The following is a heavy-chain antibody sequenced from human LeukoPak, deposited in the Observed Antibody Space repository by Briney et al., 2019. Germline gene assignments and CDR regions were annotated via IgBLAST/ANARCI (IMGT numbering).Heavy chain of an antibody. CDR3: ARHTVRGGMDV. D-gene: IGHD3-10*01. Sequence: PSETLSLTCTVSGGSIRSYYWSWIRQPPGKGLEWIGYIYYSGSTNYNPSLKSRVTISVDTSKNQFSLKLSSVTAADTAEYYCARHTVRGGMDVWGQGTTVTVSS. CDR2: IYYSGST. V-gene: IGHV4-59*08. CDR1: GGSIRSYY. J-gene: IGHJ6*02.